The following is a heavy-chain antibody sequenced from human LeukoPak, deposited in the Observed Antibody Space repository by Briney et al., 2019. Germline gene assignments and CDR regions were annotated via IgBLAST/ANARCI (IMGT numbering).Heavy chain of an antibody. Sequence: SDTLSLTCTVSGGSISSYYWSWIRQPPGKGLEWIGYIYYSGSTNYNPSLKSRVTISVDTSKNQFSLKLSSVTAADTAVYYCARVVGFPQRYYFDYWGQGTLVTVSS. CDR3: ARVVGFPQRYYFDY. V-gene: IGHV4-59*07. CDR2: IYYSGST. J-gene: IGHJ4*02. CDR1: GGSISSYY. D-gene: IGHD3-22*01.